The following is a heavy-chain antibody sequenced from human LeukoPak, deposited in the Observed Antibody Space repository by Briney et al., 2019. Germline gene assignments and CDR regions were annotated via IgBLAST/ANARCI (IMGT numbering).Heavy chain of an antibody. J-gene: IGHJ4*02. V-gene: IGHV3-66*01. Sequence: GGSLRLSCAASGITISSNYMSWVRQAPGKGLEWVSVIYSGGSTYYADSVKGRFTISRDNSKNTLYLQMNSLRAEDTAVYYCARVRYYLDYWGQGTLVTVSS. CDR3: ARVRYYLDY. CDR2: IYSGGST. D-gene: IGHD3-9*01. CDR1: GITISSNY.